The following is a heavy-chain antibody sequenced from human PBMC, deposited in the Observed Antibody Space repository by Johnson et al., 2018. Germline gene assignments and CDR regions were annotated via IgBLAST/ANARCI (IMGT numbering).Heavy chain of an antibody. CDR2: ISSSSRLI. D-gene: IGHD2-2*01. V-gene: IGHV3-48*02. J-gene: IGHJ3*02. Sequence: VQLVQSGGGLVQPGGSLRLSCAASGFTFSGCSMNWVRQAPGKGLEWVSYISSSSRLIYYADSVKGRFTISRDNAKNSLYLQMNSLRDEEPAVYYCARVLDIVVVPAAQGAFDMWGQGTMVTVSS. CDR3: ARVLDIVVVPAAQGAFDM. CDR1: GFTFSGCS.